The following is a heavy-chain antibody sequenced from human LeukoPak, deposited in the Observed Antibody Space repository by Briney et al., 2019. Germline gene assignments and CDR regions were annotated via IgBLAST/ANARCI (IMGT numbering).Heavy chain of an antibody. V-gene: IGHV3-7*01. CDR2: IKQDGSEK. CDR3: ASESSDFNWYGP. J-gene: IGHJ5*02. CDR1: GFTFSSYW. D-gene: IGHD6-6*01. Sequence: PGGSLRLSCAASGFTFSSYWMSWVRQAPGKGLEWVANIKQDGSEKYYVDSVKGRFTISRDNAKNSLYLQMNSLRAEDTAVYVCASESSDFNWYGPWGQGTLVTVSS.